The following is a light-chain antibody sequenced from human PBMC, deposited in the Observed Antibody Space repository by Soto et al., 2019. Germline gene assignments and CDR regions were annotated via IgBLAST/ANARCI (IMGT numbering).Light chain of an antibody. Sequence: DIVMTQSPLSLPVTLGQPASISCRSSQSLVHSDGNTYLNWFHQRPGQSPRRLIYRVSNRDSGVPVRFSGSGSGTDFTLKISRVEAEDVGVYYCMQGTHRRTFGQGTKVDIQ. J-gene: IGKJ1*01. CDR3: MQGTHRRT. CDR1: QSLVHSDGNTY. CDR2: RVS. V-gene: IGKV2-30*02.